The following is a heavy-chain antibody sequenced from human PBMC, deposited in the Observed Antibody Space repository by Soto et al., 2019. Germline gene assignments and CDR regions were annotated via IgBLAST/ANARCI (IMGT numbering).Heavy chain of an antibody. Sequence: ASVKVSCKASGYTFTSYGISWVRQAPGQGLEWMGWISAYNGNTNYAQKLQGRVTMTTDTSTSTAYMELRSLRSDDTAVYYCASIVGATKSRWFDPWGQGTLVTVSS. V-gene: IGHV1-18*01. CDR1: GYTFTSYG. CDR2: ISAYNGNT. J-gene: IGHJ5*02. CDR3: ASIVGATKSRWFDP. D-gene: IGHD1-26*01.